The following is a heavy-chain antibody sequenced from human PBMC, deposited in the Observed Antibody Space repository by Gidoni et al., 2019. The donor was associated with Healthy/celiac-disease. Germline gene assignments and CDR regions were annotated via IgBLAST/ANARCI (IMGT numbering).Heavy chain of an antibody. D-gene: IGHD3-22*01. CDR2: TIPIFGTA. CDR1: GGTFSSYA. V-gene: IGHV1-69*06. Sequence: QVQLVQSGAEVTKPGSSVKVSCKASGGTFSSYAISWVRQAPGQGLEWMGGTIPIFGTANYAQKFQGRVTITADKSTSTAYMELSSLRSEDTAVYYCARPPHYYDSSGYFEWGQGTLVTVSS. CDR3: ARPPHYYDSSGYFE. J-gene: IGHJ4*02.